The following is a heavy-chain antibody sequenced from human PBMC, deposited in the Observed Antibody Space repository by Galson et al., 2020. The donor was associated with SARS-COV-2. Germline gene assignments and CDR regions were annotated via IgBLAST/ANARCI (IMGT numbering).Heavy chain of an antibody. J-gene: IGHJ4*02. D-gene: IGHD3-10*01. V-gene: IGHV3-23*01. CDR3: AKDRVWFGDHRGY. CDR2: ISGSGGST. Sequence: GESLKISCAASGFTFSSYAMSWVRQAPGQGLEWVSAISGSGGSTYYADSVKGRFTISRDNSKNTLYLQMNSLRAEDTAVYYCAKDRVWFGDHRGYWGQGTLVTVSS. CDR1: GFTFSSYA.